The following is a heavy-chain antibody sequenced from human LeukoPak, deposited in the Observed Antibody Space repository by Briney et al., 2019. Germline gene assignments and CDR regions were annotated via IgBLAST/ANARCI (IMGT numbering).Heavy chain of an antibody. D-gene: IGHD3-22*01. V-gene: IGHV4-59*06. Sequence: SETLSLTCTVSGGSISSYYWSWIRQPPGKGLEWIGYIYYSGSTYYNPSLKSRVTISVDTSKNQFSLKLSSVTAADTAVYHCARDATSYYYDSSGGGFDFWGQGTLVTVSS. CDR3: ARDATSYYYDSSGGGFDF. CDR1: GGSISSYY. CDR2: IYYSGST. J-gene: IGHJ4*02.